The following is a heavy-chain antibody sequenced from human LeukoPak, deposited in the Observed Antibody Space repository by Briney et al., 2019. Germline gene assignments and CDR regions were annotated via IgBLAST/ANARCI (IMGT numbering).Heavy chain of an antibody. D-gene: IGHD6-13*01. J-gene: IGHJ4*02. V-gene: IGHV3-74*01. Sequence: GGSLRLSCAASGFSFSGHWMHWARQLPGKGLVWVSRISPTGSTTSYADSVKGRFTVSRDNAKNTLYLQVNNLRAEDTAVYYCARGPSSNWSGLDFWGQGTLVTVSS. CDR2: ISPTGSTT. CDR3: ARGPSSNWSGLDF. CDR1: GFSFSGHW.